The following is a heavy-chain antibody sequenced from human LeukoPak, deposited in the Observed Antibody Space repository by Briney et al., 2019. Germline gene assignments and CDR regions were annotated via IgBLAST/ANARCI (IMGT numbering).Heavy chain of an antibody. J-gene: IGHJ4*02. CDR3: AKEIVGAPTPGAY. V-gene: IGHV1-2*02. CDR1: GYTFTVYY. D-gene: IGHD1-26*01. Sequence: ASVRVSCKASGYTFTVYYMHWVRQAPGQGLEWMGWINPNSGGTNYAQKFQGRVTMTRDTSISTAYMELSRLRSDDTAVYYCAKEIVGAPTPGAYWGQGILVTVSS. CDR2: INPNSGGT.